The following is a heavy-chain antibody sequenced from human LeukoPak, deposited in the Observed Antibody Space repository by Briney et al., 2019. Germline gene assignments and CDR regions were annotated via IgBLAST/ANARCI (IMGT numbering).Heavy chain of an antibody. Sequence: SQTLSLTCAISGGSVSSFDAAWNWIRQSPSRSLEWLGRTYYRSKWGSDYAVSVKSRIIVSPDTSKNQFSLQLDSVTPEDTAVYYCTRASNRAFDIWGQGTMVTVSS. V-gene: IGHV6-1*01. J-gene: IGHJ3*02. CDR3: TRASNRAFDI. D-gene: IGHD1-14*01. CDR1: GGSVSSFDAA. CDR2: TYYRSKWGS.